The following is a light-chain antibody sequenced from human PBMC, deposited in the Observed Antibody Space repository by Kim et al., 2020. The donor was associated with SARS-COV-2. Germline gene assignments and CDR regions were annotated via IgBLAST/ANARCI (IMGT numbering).Light chain of an antibody. Sequence: LSPGERATLSSRARQSVTTFLAWVQQKPGQAPRVLIYQASKRATGIPARFSGSGSGTDFTLTISSLEPEDFAVYYWQQRSNWLTFGGGTKVDIK. CDR2: QAS. V-gene: IGKV3-11*01. CDR3: QQRSNWLT. J-gene: IGKJ4*01. CDR1: QSVTTF.